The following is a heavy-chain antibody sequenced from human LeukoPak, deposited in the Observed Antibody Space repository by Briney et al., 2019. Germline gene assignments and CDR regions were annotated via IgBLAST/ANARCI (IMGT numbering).Heavy chain of an antibody. D-gene: IGHD5-24*01. CDR3: ARNRDGYRD. J-gene: IGHJ4*02. V-gene: IGHV4-39*07. CDR1: GGSISSSSYY. CDR2: INHSGST. Sequence: SETLSLTCTVSGGSISSSSYYWGWIRQPPGKGLEWIGEINHSGSTNYNPSLKSRVTISVDTSKNQFSLKLSSVTAADTAVYYCARNRDGYRDWGQGTLVTVSS.